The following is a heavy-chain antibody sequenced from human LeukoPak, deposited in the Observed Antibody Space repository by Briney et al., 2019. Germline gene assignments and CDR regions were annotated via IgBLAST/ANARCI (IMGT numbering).Heavy chain of an antibody. CDR1: GYTFSNDA. J-gene: IGHJ4*02. CDR3: ATSRAF. V-gene: IGHV3-23*01. Sequence: GGSLRLSCAASGYTFSNDAVSWGRQAPGKGLDWVSSISSSGSKRDYADSVKGRFSISRDNSRNTLYLQMNSLRADDTAIYYCATSRAFWGQGTLVSVSS. D-gene: IGHD3-10*01. CDR2: ISSSGSKR.